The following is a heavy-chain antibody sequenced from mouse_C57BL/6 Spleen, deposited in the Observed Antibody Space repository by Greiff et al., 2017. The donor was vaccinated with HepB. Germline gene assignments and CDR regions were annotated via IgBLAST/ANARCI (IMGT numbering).Heavy chain of an antibody. Sequence: EVQLVESGPGLVKPSQSLSLTCSVTGYSITSGYYWNRIRQFPGNKLEWMGYISYDGSNNYNPSLKNRISITRDTSKNQFFLKLNSVTTEDTATYYCARDSPYYYGSSYWGQGTTLTVSS. CDR3: ARDSPYYYGSSY. D-gene: IGHD1-1*01. J-gene: IGHJ2*01. CDR1: GYSITSGYY. V-gene: IGHV3-6*01. CDR2: ISYDGSN.